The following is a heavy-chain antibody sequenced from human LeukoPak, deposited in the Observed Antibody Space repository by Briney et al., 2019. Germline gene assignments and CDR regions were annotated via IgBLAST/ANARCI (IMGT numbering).Heavy chain of an antibody. J-gene: IGHJ4*02. CDR3: ARGSTSSIAALFGL. CDR1: GFSLSTSGMC. Sequence: ESGPTLVNPTQTLTLTCTFSGFSLSTSGMCVSWIRQPPGKALEWLARIDWDDDKYYSTSLKTRLTISKDTSKNQVVLTMTNMDPVDTATYYCARGSTSSIAALFGLWGQGTLVTVSS. D-gene: IGHD6-6*01. CDR2: IDWDDDK. V-gene: IGHV2-70*11.